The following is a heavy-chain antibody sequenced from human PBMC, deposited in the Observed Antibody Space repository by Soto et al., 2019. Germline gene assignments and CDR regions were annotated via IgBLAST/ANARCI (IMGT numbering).Heavy chain of an antibody. CDR2: ITSASDYI. J-gene: IGHJ3*02. CDR1: GFMFTKST. D-gene: IGHD3-9*01. Sequence: PGGSLRLSCVASGFMFTKSTMNWVRQAPGKGLEWVSSITSASDYIFYADSVKGRFTISRDNANNSLYLQMNSLRAEDTAVYYCARVGTGSSTPLDIWGQGXMVTVSS. V-gene: IGHV3-21*01. CDR3: ARVGTGSSTPLDI.